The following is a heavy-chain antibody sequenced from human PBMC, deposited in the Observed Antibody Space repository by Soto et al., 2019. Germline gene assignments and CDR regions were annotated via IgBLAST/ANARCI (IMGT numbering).Heavy chain of an antibody. J-gene: IGHJ3*02. CDR2: IWYDGSNK. CDR1: GFTFSSYG. V-gene: IGHV3-33*01. Sequence: GGSLRLSCAASGFTFSSYGMHWVRQAPGKGLEWVAVIWYDGSNKYYADSVKGRFTISRDNSKNTLYLQMNSLRAEDTAVYYCASWVGQWYAFDIWGQGTMVTVSS. CDR3: ASWVGQWYAFDI. D-gene: IGHD6-19*01.